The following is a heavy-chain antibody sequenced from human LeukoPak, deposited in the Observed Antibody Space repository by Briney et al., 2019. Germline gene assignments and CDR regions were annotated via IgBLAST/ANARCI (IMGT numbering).Heavy chain of an antibody. CDR3: ATTDYGDYGGRDY. Sequence: ASVRVSCKASGYTFTGYYMHWVRQAPGQGLEWMGWINPNSGGTNYAQKFQGRVTITADKSTSTAYMELSSLRSEDTAVYYCATTDYGDYGGRDYWGQGTLVTVSS. CDR2: INPNSGGT. J-gene: IGHJ4*02. V-gene: IGHV1-2*02. D-gene: IGHD4-17*01. CDR1: GYTFTGYY.